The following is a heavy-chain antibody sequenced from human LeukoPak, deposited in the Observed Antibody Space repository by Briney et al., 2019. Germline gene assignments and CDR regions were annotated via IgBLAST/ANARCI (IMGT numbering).Heavy chain of an antibody. CDR1: GFTFSTYW. J-gene: IGHJ6*02. CDR3: ARDNRGGYSYGTGGMDV. V-gene: IGHV3-7*01. CDR2: INQDASEI. Sequence: GGSLRLSCAASGFTFSTYWMNWYRQAPGKGREWVGNINQDASEINYVDSVRGRFTISRDNAKTSLHLQMHSLRAEDTAVYYCARDNRGGYSYGTGGMDVWGQGTTVTVSS. D-gene: IGHD5-18*01.